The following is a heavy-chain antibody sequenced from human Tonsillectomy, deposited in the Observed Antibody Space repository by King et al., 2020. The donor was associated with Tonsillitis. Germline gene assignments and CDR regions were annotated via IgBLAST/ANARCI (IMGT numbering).Heavy chain of an antibody. CDR3: GRLELRGMTYFGMDV. V-gene: IGHV4-39*01. Sequence: LQLQESGPGLVKPSETLSLTCTVSGGSISSSSYYWGWIRQPPGKGLEWIGNIYYSGSTYYNPFLRSRVTISVDTSKNLFPLRLTSLTAADTAVYYCGRLELRGMTYFGMDVWGQGTTVTVSS. CDR2: IYYSGST. CDR1: GGSISSSSYY. J-gene: IGHJ6*02. D-gene: IGHD1-7*01.